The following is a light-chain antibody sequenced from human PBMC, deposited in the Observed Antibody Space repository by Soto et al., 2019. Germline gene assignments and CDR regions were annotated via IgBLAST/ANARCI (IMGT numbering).Light chain of an antibody. CDR3: LQHNSYPRT. J-gene: IGKJ1*01. V-gene: IGKV1-17*01. CDR1: QGIGND. CDR2: AAS. Sequence: DIQMTQSPSSLSASVGDRLTITCRASQGIGNDLGWYQQKPGKAPKRLIYAASTLQSGVPSRFSGSGSGTEFTLTISSLQPEDFATYYCLQHNSYPRTFGQGTKVEFK.